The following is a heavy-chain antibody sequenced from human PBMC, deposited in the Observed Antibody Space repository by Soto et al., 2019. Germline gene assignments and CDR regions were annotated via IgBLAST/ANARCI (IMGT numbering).Heavy chain of an antibody. CDR2: INIDGTTT. J-gene: IGHJ5*02. Sequence: EVQLVESGGGLVQPGGSLRLSCAASGFAFSTKWMHWVRQGPGKGLVWVSRINIDGTTTNYADSVKGRFTISRDNAKIMLYLQMDSLRAEDTAVYYCARIPYSDTDPCPWGQGTLVTVSS. CDR3: ARIPYSDTDPCP. D-gene: IGHD1-26*01. CDR1: GFAFSTKW. V-gene: IGHV3-74*01.